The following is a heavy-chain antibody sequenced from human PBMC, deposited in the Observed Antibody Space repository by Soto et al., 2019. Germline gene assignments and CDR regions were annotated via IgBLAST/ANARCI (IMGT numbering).Heavy chain of an antibody. CDR1: VWSVMSDGCC. CDR3: AYWYNTRWSKPDY. Sequence: GTXSLTGTFCVWSVMSDGCCWTWIRQPPGNGLEWIGYIHYSGITNYNPSLKSRVTISVDKSKNQFSLKLSSVSDADQPAYYRAYWYNTRWSKPDYWGQATLVTVYS. V-gene: IGHV4-61*08. D-gene: IGHD1-20*01. J-gene: IGHJ4*02. CDR2: IHYSGIT.